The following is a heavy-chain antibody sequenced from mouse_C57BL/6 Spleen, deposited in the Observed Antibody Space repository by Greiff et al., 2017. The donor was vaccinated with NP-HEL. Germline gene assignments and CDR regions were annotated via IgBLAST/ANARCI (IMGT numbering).Heavy chain of an antibody. CDR3: ARGYDGYYVSWFAY. D-gene: IGHD2-3*01. J-gene: IGHJ3*01. V-gene: IGHV1-26*01. Sequence: EVQLQQSGPELVKPGASVKISCKASGYTFTDYYMNWVKQSHGKSLEWIGDINPNNGGTSYNQKFKGKATLTVDKSSSTAYMELRSLTSEDSAVYYCARGYDGYYVSWFAYWGQGTLVTVSA. CDR1: GYTFTDYY. CDR2: INPNNGGT.